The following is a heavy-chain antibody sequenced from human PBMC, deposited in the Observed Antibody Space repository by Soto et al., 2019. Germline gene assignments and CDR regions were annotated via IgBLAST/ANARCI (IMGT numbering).Heavy chain of an antibody. CDR3: ARAARDYFGMDV. V-gene: IGHV1-69*13. CDR2: IIPMFGTA. J-gene: IGHJ6*02. CDR1: GGTFSSYS. Sequence: SVKVSCKTSGGTFSSYSINWVRQAPGQGLEWMGGIIPMFGTANYAQKFQGRVTITANESTSTAYMALSSLRSQDTDMYYCARAARDYFGMDVWG.